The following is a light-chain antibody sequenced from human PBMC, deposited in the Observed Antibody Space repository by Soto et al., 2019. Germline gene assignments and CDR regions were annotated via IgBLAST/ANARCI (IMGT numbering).Light chain of an antibody. J-gene: IGKJ5*01. V-gene: IGKV3-15*01. CDR2: GAS. CDR3: QQCKSWPLT. Sequence: EIVMTQSPATLYVSPGERVTLSCRASQSISSNLAWYQQKPGQAPTLVIFGASTRAPGIPIRFSGSGSGTEFTLTISSLPSDDFAVYYCQQCKSWPLTFGQGTRLEIK. CDR1: QSISSN.